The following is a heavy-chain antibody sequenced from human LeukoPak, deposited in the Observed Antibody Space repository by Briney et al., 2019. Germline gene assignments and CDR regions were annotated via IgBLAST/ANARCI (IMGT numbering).Heavy chain of an antibody. CDR1: GYTFTGYY. J-gene: IGHJ4*02. CDR2: INPNSGGT. Sequence: ASVKVSCKASGYTFTGYYMHWVRQAPGQGLEWMGRINPNSGGTNYVQKFQGRVTMTRDTSISTAYMELSRLRSDDTAVYYCARGSHNNYYDSSGYPHWGQGTLVTVSS. V-gene: IGHV1-2*06. D-gene: IGHD3-22*01. CDR3: ARGSHNNYYDSSGYPH.